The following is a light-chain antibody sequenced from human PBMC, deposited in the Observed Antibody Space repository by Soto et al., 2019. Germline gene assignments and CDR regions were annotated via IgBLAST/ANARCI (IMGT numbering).Light chain of an antibody. J-gene: IGLJ2*01. V-gene: IGLV2-23*01. Sequence: QSALTQPAYVSGSPGQSITISCTGTSSDVGSYNLVSWYQQHPGKAPKLMIYEGSKRPSGVSNRFSGSKSGNTASLTISGLQAEDEGDYYCCSYARSSTVVFGGGTKLTVL. CDR3: CSYARSSTVV. CDR1: SSDVGSYNL. CDR2: EGS.